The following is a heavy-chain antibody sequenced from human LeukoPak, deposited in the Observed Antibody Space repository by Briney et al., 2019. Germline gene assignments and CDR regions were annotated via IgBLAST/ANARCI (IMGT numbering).Heavy chain of an antibody. D-gene: IGHD2-15*01. Sequence: PGRSLRLSCAASGFTFSSYAMHWVRQAPGKGLEWVAVISYDGSNKYYADSVKGRFTISRDNSKNTLYLQMNSLRAEDTAVYYCARDAEDIVVVVAATRGGYIDYWGQGTLVTVSS. CDR3: ARDAEDIVVVVAATRGGYIDY. V-gene: IGHV3-30-3*01. CDR2: ISYDGSNK. J-gene: IGHJ4*02. CDR1: GFTFSSYA.